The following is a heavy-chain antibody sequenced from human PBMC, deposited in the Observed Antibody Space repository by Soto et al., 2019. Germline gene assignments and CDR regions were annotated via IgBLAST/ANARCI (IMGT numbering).Heavy chain of an antibody. CDR1: GYSFTGHK. J-gene: IGHJ4*02. Sequence: GASVKVSFKASGYSFTGHKMHWVRQAPGQGLQWMGCINPNSGGKNYAQESQGRVTMTRDTSSSTAYMELSSLRPDDTAVYYCALFTTGGFFDSWGQGTLVTVSS. D-gene: IGHD2-2*01. V-gene: IGHV1-2*02. CDR2: INPNSGGK. CDR3: ALFTTGGFFDS.